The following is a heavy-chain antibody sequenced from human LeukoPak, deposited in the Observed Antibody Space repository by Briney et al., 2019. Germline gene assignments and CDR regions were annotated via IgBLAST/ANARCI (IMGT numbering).Heavy chain of an antibody. CDR3: TTDPYLLGYCSSTSCSDLNWFDP. Sequence: PGGSLRLSCAASGFTFSNAWMSWVRQAPGKGLEWVGRIKSKTDGGTTDYAAPVKGRFTISRDDSKNTLYLQMNSLKTEDTAVYYCTTDPYLLGYCSSTSCSDLNWFDPWGQGTLVTVSS. V-gene: IGHV3-15*01. CDR2: IKSKTDGGTT. J-gene: IGHJ5*02. CDR1: GFTFSNAW. D-gene: IGHD2-2*01.